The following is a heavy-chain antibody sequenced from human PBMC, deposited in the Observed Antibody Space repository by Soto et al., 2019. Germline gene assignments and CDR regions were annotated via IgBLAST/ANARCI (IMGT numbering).Heavy chain of an antibody. Sequence: SETLSLTCTISGGSISSYYWSWIRQPPGKGLEWIGYIYYSGSTNYNPSLKSRVTISVDTSKNQFSLKLSSVTAADTAVYYCARGDQNYDILTGYYLPYYYYGMDVWGQGTTVTVSS. CDR1: GGSISSYY. J-gene: IGHJ6*02. CDR2: IYYSGST. V-gene: IGHV4-59*01. D-gene: IGHD3-9*01. CDR3: ARGDQNYDILTGYYLPYYYYGMDV.